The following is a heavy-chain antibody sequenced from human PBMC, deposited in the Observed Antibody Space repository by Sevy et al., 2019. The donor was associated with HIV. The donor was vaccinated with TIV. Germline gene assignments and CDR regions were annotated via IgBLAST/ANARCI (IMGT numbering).Heavy chain of an antibody. J-gene: IGHJ6*02. D-gene: IGHD6-13*01. CDR3: ARGGRRGEYSSSWYVGNYYYYYGIDV. V-gene: IGHV4-34*01. CDR1: GGSFSGYY. Sequence: SETSLSCAVYGGSFSGYYCSWIRQPPGKGLEWIGEINHSGSTNYNPSLKSRVTISVDTSKNQFSLKLSSVTAADTAVYYCARGGRRGEYSSSWYVGNYYYYYGIDVRGQGTTVTVSS. CDR2: INHSGST.